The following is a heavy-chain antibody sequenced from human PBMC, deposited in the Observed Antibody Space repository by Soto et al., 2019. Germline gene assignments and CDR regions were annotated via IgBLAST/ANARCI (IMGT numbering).Heavy chain of an antibody. CDR1: GGTFSSYA. V-gene: IGHV1-69*13. J-gene: IGHJ3*02. Sequence: ASVKVSCKASGGTFSSYAISWVRQAPGQGLEWMGGIIPIFGTANYAQKFQGRVTITADESTSTAYMELSSLRSEDTAMYYCARHRALRILREIVVVPANYHAGHDAFDIWGQGTMVTVPS. CDR2: IIPIFGTA. D-gene: IGHD2-2*01. CDR3: ARHRALRILREIVVVPANYHAGHDAFDI.